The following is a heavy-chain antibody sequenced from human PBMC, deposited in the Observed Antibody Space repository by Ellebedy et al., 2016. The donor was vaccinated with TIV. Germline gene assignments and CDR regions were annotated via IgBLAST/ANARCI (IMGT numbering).Heavy chain of an antibody. CDR2: LSSRGAST. CDR1: GFTFGTFA. V-gene: IGHV3-23*01. D-gene: IGHD5-24*01. CDR3: AKRGMDAHNPFDH. J-gene: IGHJ4*02. Sequence: GGSLRLSXAASGFTFGTFAMSWVRQAPGQGLEWVSSLSSRGASTYYADSVKGRFTISRDNSKNTLYLQMDSLRGEDTAAYYCAKRGMDAHNPFDHWGQGTLVTVSP.